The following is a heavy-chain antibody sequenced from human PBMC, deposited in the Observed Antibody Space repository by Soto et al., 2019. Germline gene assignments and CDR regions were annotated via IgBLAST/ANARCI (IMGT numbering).Heavy chain of an antibody. V-gene: IGHV4-59*01. D-gene: IGHD6-6*01. CDR2: IYYSGST. J-gene: IGHJ6*03. CDR3: AKSNTSSSVSGYHYCLDV. Sequence: PSETLSLTCTVSGGSISSYYCSWIRQPPGKGLEWIGYIYYSGSTNYNPSLKSRVTISVDTSKNQFSLKLSSVTAADTAVYYCAKSNTSSSVSGYHYCLDVWGKGTTVTVSS. CDR1: GGSISSYY.